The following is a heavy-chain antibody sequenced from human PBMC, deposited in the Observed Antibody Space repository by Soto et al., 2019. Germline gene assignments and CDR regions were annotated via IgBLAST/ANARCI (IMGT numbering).Heavy chain of an antibody. D-gene: IGHD3-10*01. V-gene: IGHV4-39*01. CDR3: ARQGRKNFNFDY. CDR2: IYYSGST. CDR1: GGSISSSSYY. J-gene: IGHJ4*02. Sequence: SETLSLTCTVSGGSISSSSYYWGWIRQPPGKGLEWIGSIYYSGSTYYNPSLKSRVTISVDTSKNQFSLKLSSVTAADTAVYYCARQGRKNFNFDYWGQGTLVTVSS.